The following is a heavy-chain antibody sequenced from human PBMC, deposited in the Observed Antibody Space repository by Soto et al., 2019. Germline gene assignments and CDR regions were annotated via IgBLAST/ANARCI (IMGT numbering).Heavy chain of an antibody. J-gene: IGHJ4*02. Sequence: GGSLRLSCAASGFTFSSYAMSWVRQAPGKGLEWVSAISGSGGSTYYADSVKGRFTISRDNSKNTLYLQMNSLGAEDTAVYYCANDNYYDSSGHSYFDYWGQGTLVTVSS. CDR2: ISGSGGST. CDR1: GFTFSSYA. CDR3: ANDNYYDSSGHSYFDY. D-gene: IGHD3-22*01. V-gene: IGHV3-23*01.